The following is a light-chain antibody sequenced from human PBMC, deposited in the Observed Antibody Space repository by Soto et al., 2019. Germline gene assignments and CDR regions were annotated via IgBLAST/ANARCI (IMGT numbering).Light chain of an antibody. CDR1: QSLLHSNGYNY. CDR3: QQYGSSGT. V-gene: IGKV2-28*01. Sequence: DIVMPQSPLSLPVTPGEPASISCRSSQSLLHSNGYNYLDWYLQKPGQSPQLLIYWGSTRAVGVPDRFSGSGSGTDFTLTISRLEPEDFAVYYCQQYGSSGTFGQGTKVDIK. J-gene: IGKJ1*01. CDR2: WGS.